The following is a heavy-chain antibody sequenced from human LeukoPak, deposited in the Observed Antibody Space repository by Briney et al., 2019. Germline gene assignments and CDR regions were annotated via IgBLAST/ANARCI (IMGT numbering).Heavy chain of an antibody. CDR2: IRHDGSNK. J-gene: IGHJ6*03. V-gene: IGHV3-30*02. D-gene: IGHD2-15*01. Sequence: GGSLRLSCAASGFTFSSYGMHWVRQAPGKGLGGVAFIRHDGSNKYYADSVKGRFTISRDNAKNSLFLQMSSLRAEDTAVYYCARVLRYCSGGNCYSGGLGYMDVWGKGTTVTISS. CDR3: ARVLRYCSGGNCYSGGLGYMDV. CDR1: GFTFSSYG.